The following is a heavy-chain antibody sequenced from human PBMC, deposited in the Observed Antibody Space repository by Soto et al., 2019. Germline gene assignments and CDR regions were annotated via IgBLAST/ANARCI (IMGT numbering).Heavy chain of an antibody. CDR1: GYSFTSYW. V-gene: IGHV5-51*01. CDR3: ARPTTSNTTVYGIDV. CDR2: IYPGDSDT. D-gene: IGHD1-1*01. Sequence: GESLTISCKGSGYSFTSYWIGWVRQMPGKGLEWMGIIYPGDSDTRYSPSFQGQVTISADKSISTAYLQWSSLKASDTAMYYRARPTTSNTTVYGIDVWGQGTTVTVSS. J-gene: IGHJ6*02.